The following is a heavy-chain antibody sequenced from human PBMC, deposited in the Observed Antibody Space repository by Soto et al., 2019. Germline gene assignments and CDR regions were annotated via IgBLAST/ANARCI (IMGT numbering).Heavy chain of an antibody. D-gene: IGHD3-10*01. CDR2: IYYSGST. CDR1: GGSISSYY. J-gene: IGHJ5*02. Sequence: PSETLSLTWTVSGGSISSYYWSWIRQPPGKGLEWIGYIYYSGSTNYNPSLKSRVTISVDTSKNQFSLKLSSVTAADTAVYYCARHVLRFGESVNWFDPWGQGTLVTVSS. V-gene: IGHV4-59*08. CDR3: ARHVLRFGESVNWFDP.